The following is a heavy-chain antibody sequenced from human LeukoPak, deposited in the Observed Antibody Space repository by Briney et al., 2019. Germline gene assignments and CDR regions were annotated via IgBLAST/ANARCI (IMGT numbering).Heavy chain of an antibody. CDR2: MYSSGST. V-gene: IGHV3-53*01. CDR3: AREGGPYSSTLRAC. Sequence: PGGSLRLSCAVSGFIVSGNYISWVSQAAGKGLEWVAVMYSSGSTDYADSVKGRFTIFRDNSKNTLYLQMNSLRAEDTAVYYCAREGGPYSSTLRACWGQGTLVTV. J-gene: IGHJ4*02. CDR1: GFIVSGNY. D-gene: IGHD6-19*01.